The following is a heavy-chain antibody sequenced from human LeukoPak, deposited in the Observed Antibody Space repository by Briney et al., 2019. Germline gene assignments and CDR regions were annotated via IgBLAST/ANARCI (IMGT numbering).Heavy chain of an antibody. V-gene: IGHV3-7*01. CDR3: TKYYDNSGYSDY. J-gene: IGHJ4*02. CDR1: GFTFSSYW. CDR2: INQDGSLK. D-gene: IGHD3-22*01. Sequence: GGSLRLSCVTSGFTFSSYWLEWVRQAPGKGLEWVANINQDGSLKNYVDSVKGRFTISRDNAKNSLYLQMSRLRAEDTAVYYCTKYYDNSGYSDYWGQGTLLTVSS.